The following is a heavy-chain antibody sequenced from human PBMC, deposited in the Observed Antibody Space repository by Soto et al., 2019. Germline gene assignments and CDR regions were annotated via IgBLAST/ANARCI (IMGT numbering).Heavy chain of an antibody. CDR3: ARTKYSSGWYNFDY. V-gene: IGHV3-23*01. CDR2: ISGSGGST. Sequence: HPGGSLRLSCAASGFTFSSYAMSWVRQAPGKGLEWVSAISGSGGSTYYADSVKGRFTISRDNAKNSLYLQMNSLRAEDTALYHCARTKYSSGWYNFDYWGQGTLVTVSS. J-gene: IGHJ4*02. D-gene: IGHD6-19*01. CDR1: GFTFSSYA.